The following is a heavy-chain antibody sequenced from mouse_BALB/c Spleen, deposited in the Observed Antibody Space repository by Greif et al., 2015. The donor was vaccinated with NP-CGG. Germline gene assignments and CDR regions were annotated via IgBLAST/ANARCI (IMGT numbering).Heavy chain of an antibody. J-gene: IGHJ4*01. D-gene: IGHD2-3*01. Sequence: VKLVESGPGLVAPSQSLSITCTVSGFSLTSYDISWIRQPPGKGLERLGVIWTGGGTNYNSAFMSRLSISKDNSKSQVFLKMNSLQTDDTAIYYCVREASMIPRMDYWGQGTSVTVSS. CDR3: VREASMIPRMDY. V-gene: IGHV2-9-2*01. CDR1: GFSLTSYD. CDR2: IWTGGGT.